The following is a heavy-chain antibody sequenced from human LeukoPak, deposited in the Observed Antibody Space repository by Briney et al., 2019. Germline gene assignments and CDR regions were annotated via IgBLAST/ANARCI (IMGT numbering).Heavy chain of an antibody. D-gene: IGHD6-19*01. CDR3: ARVLIRSIAVAGAEYFQH. V-gene: IGHV1-18*01. CDR1: GYTFTSYG. Sequence: ASVKVSCKASGYTFTSYGISWVRQAPGQGLEWMGWIGGHTGNTNYAQKLQGRVTMTTDTSTSTAYMELRSLRSDDTAVYYCARVLIRSIAVAGAEYFQHWGQGTLVTVSS. J-gene: IGHJ1*01. CDR2: IGGHTGNT.